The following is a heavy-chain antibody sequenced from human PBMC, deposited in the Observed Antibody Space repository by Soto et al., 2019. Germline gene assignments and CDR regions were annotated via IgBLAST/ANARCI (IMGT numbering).Heavy chain of an antibody. Sequence: GASVKVSCKASNYTFSTYGINWVRQAPGQGLEWMGWISVNNGNTNSAQKFQGRFTMTADTSTTTASMELRNLTSDDSAVYYCARGKSYYDISGYFYSDYWGQGTLVTVSS. J-gene: IGHJ4*02. CDR1: NYTFSTYG. CDR2: ISVNNGNT. D-gene: IGHD3-22*01. CDR3: ARGKSYYDISGYFYSDY. V-gene: IGHV1-18*01.